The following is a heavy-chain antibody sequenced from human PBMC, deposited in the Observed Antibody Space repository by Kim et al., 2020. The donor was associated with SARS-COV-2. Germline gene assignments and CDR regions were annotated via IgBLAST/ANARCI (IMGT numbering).Heavy chain of an antibody. CDR2: IYYTGRT. Sequence: SETLSLTCSVSGDSLGCYFWTWIRQPPGKGLECIGHIYYTGRTKFNPSLKSRVSMSVDTSKNQFSLHLTSLNAAHTAVYYCARGFD. CDR3: ARGFD. J-gene: IGHJ3*02. CDR1: GDSLGCYF. V-gene: IGHV4-59*13.